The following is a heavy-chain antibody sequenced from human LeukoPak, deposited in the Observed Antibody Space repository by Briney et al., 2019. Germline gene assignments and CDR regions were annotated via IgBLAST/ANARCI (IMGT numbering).Heavy chain of an antibody. J-gene: IGHJ4*02. CDR2: ISWNGGTT. CDR1: GFTFDDYT. V-gene: IGHV3-43*01. CDR3: ARARAITMFRGVPALFDY. Sequence: GGSLRLSCAASGFTFDDYTMHWVRQAPGKGLEWVSLISWNGGTTYYADSVKGRFTISRDNSKNTLYLQMNSLRAEDTAVYYCARARAITMFRGVPALFDYWGQGTLVTVSS. D-gene: IGHD3-10*01.